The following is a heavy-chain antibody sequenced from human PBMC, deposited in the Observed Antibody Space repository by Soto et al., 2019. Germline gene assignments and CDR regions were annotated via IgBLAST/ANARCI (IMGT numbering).Heavy chain of an antibody. D-gene: IGHD1-26*01. CDR2: IIPIFGTT. Sequence: SVKVSCKASGGTFSSYAISWVRQAPGQGLEWMGGIIPIFGTTNYARRFQGRVTITADKSTSTAYMELRSLRSEDTAVYYCARGTRSGSYYYYGLDAWGQGTTVTAP. V-gene: IGHV1-69*06. CDR3: ARGTRSGSYYYYGLDA. CDR1: GGTFSSYA. J-gene: IGHJ6*02.